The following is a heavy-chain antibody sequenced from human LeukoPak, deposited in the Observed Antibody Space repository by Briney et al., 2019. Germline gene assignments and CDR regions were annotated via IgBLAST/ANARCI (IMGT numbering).Heavy chain of an antibody. Sequence: ASVKVSCKASGYTFTCYYMHWVRQAPGQGLEWMGWINPNSGGTNYAQKFQGRVTMTRDTSISTAYMELSRLRSDDTAVYYCARDTWGSGTGFDYWGQGTLVTVSS. D-gene: IGHD3-10*01. V-gene: IGHV1-2*02. J-gene: IGHJ4*02. CDR3: ARDTWGSGTGFDY. CDR1: GYTFTCYY. CDR2: INPNSGGT.